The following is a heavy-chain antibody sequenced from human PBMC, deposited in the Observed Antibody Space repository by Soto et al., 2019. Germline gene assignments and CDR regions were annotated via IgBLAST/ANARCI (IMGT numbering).Heavy chain of an antibody. CDR3: AREVGFGWFDP. CDR2: IYYRGST. V-gene: IGHV4-39*02. CDR1: GDSISSSSYY. Sequence: LQLQESGPGQVKPSETLSLTCTVSGDSISSSSYYWGWIRQSPGKGLEWIGSIYYRGSTHYNPSLKSRVTTSIDTSANQFSLNLTSVTAADTAVYYCAREVGFGWFDPWGQGTLVTVSS. J-gene: IGHJ5*02. D-gene: IGHD3-3*01.